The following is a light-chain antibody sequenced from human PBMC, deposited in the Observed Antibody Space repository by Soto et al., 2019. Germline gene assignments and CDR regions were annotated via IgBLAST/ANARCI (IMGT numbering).Light chain of an antibody. CDR1: SSNIGSNY. CDR3: QSYDSSLSGPSWV. J-gene: IGLJ3*02. CDR2: GNS. V-gene: IGLV1-40*01. Sequence: QSVLTQPPSASGTLGQRVTISRSGSSSNIGSNYVYWYQQLPGTAPKLLIYGNSNRPSGVPDRFSGSKSGTSASLAITGLQAEDEADYYCQSYDSSLSGPSWVFGGGTKLTVL.